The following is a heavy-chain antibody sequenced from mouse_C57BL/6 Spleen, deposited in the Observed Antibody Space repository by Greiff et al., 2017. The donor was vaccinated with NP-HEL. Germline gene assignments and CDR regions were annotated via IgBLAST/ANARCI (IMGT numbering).Heavy chain of an antibody. J-gene: IGHJ3*01. CDR1: GFTFSDYG. D-gene: IGHD6-1*01. CDR3: ARVCVLQEAWLAY. CDR2: ISSGSSTI. Sequence: EVQRVESGGGLVKPGGSLKLSCAASGFTFSDYGMHWVRQAPEKGLEWVAYISSGSSTIYYADTVKGRFTISRDNDKSTLFLQRTSLRSEATARYYCARVCVLQEAWLAYWGQGTLVTVSA. V-gene: IGHV5-17*01.